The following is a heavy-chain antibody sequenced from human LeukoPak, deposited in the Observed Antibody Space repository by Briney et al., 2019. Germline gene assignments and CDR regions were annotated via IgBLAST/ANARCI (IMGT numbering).Heavy chain of an antibody. CDR2: IYYSGST. D-gene: IGHD5-24*01. Sequence: SETLSLTCSVSGGSISSYYWSWTRQPPGKGLEWIGYIYYSGSTNYKPSLKSRVTISVDTSKNQFSLNLNSVTAADTAVYYCARDLDGYNLLFDYWGQGTLVTVSS. J-gene: IGHJ4*02. CDR1: GGSISSYY. V-gene: IGHV4-59*01. CDR3: ARDLDGYNLLFDY.